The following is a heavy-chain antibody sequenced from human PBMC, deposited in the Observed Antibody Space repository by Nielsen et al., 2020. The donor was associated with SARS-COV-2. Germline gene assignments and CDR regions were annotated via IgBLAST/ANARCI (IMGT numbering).Heavy chain of an antibody. CDR3: ARDRDTVRARSNWNDYDY. D-gene: IGHD1-20*01. CDR2: MNPGRDRT. Sequence: ASVKVSCKTTGYMFTKNYIHWVRQAPGQGLEWMGIMNPGRDRTSSLPKFQGRVTMTRDMSTSTVYMELTSLRSDDTAVYYCARDRDTVRARSNWNDYDYWGQGTLVTVSS. J-gene: IGHJ4*02. CDR1: GYMFTKNY. V-gene: IGHV1-46*01.